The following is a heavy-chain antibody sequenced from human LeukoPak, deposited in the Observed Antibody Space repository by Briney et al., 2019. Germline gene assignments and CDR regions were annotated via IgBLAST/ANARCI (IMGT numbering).Heavy chain of an antibody. CDR2: IIPIFGTA. V-gene: IGHV1-69*13. J-gene: IGHJ5*02. CDR1: GGTFSSYA. D-gene: IGHD5-12*01. Sequence: GASVKVSCKASGGTFSSYAISWVRQAPGQGLEWMGGIIPIFGTANYAQKFQGRVTITADESTSTAYMELSSLRSEDTAVYYCARDSGYSGYGNWFDPWGQGTLVTVSS. CDR3: ARDSGYSGYGNWFDP.